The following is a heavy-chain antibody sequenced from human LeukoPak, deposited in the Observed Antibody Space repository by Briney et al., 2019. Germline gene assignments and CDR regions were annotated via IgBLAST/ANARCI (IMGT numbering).Heavy chain of an antibody. CDR2: ISGSGGST. Sequence: GGSLRLSCAASGFTFSSYAMSWVRQAPGKGLEWVSAISGSGGSTYYADSVKGRFTISRDNSKNTLYLQMNSLRADDTAVYYCAKSTSVPAAIPYYFDYWGQGTLVTVSS. CDR3: AKSTSVPAAIPYYFDY. J-gene: IGHJ4*02. D-gene: IGHD2-2*01. V-gene: IGHV3-23*01. CDR1: GFTFSSYA.